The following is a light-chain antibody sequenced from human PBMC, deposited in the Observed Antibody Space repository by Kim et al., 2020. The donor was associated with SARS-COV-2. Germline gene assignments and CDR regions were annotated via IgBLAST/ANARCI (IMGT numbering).Light chain of an antibody. CDR1: KLGDKY. Sequence: VPPGQTASITCSGDKLGDKYACWYQQKPGQSPVLVIYQDSKRPSGIPERFSGSNSGNTATLTISGTQAMDEADYYCQAWDSSNVVFGGGTQLTVL. CDR3: QAWDSSNVV. J-gene: IGLJ2*01. CDR2: QDS. V-gene: IGLV3-1*01.